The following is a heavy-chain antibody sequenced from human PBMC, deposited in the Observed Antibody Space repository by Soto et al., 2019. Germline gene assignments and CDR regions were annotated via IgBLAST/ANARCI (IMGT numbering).Heavy chain of an antibody. CDR1: GYTFTSYY. CDR3: ARGIDCTNGVCPPPGDY. CDR2: INPSGGST. Sequence: GASVKVSCKASGYTFTSYYMHWVRQAPGQGLEWMGIINPSGGSTSYAQKFQGRVTMTRDTSTSTVYMELSSLRSEDTAVYYCARGIDCTNGVCPPPGDYWGQGTLVTVSS. D-gene: IGHD2-8*01. V-gene: IGHV1-46*01. J-gene: IGHJ4*02.